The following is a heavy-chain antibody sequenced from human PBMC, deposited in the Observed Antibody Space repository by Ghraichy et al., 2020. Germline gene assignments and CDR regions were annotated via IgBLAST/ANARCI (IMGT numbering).Heavy chain of an antibody. CDR3: ARTETILTGYYPLDFDY. J-gene: IGHJ4*02. CDR2: IYYSGST. V-gene: IGHV4-39*01. CDR1: GGSISSSSYY. D-gene: IGHD3-9*01. Sequence: SETLSLTCTVSGGSISSSSYYWGWIRQPPGKGLEWIGSIYYSGSTYYNPSLKSRVTISVDTSKNQFSLKLSSVTAADTAVYYCARTETILTGYYPLDFDYWGQGTLVTVSS.